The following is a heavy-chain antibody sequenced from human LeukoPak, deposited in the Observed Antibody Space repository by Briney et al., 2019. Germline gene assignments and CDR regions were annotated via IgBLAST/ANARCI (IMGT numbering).Heavy chain of an antibody. V-gene: IGHV3-30*02. CDR1: GFTFSSYG. J-gene: IGHJ4*02. CDR2: IRYDGSNK. CDR3: AKDGGIVVVIDY. Sequence: GGSLRLSCAASGFTFSSYGMHWVRQAPGKGLEWVAFIRYDGSNKYYADSVKGRFTISRDNSKNTLYLQMNSLRAEDTAVYYCAKDGGIVVVIDYWGRGTLVTVSS. D-gene: IGHD3-22*01.